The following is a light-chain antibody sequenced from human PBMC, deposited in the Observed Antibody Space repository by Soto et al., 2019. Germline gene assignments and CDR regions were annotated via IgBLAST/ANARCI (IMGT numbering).Light chain of an antibody. CDR2: AAS. J-gene: IGKJ5*01. CDR1: ESITNY. CDR3: QQSYSNPIT. V-gene: IGKV1-39*01. Sequence: DIQMTQSPSSLSASVGDRGTITCRASESITNYLNWYQPTXGKAPKXXIYAASGLPSGVPSLFCGSGAGTDCTLPISSLQPEDLATDFCQQSYSNPITFSQGTRLEIK.